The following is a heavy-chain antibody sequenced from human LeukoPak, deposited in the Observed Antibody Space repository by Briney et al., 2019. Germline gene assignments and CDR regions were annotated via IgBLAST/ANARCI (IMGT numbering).Heavy chain of an antibody. D-gene: IGHD3-16*01. J-gene: IGHJ4*02. CDR1: GFTFSSYS. CDR2: ISSSSSYI. V-gene: IGHV3-21*01. CDR3: ARDLGRGVFDY. Sequence: GGSLRLSCGASGFTFSSYSMNWVRQAPGKGLEWVSSISSSSSYIYYADSVKGRFTISRDNAKNSLYLQMNSLRAEDTAVYYCARDLGRGVFDYWGQGTLVTVSS.